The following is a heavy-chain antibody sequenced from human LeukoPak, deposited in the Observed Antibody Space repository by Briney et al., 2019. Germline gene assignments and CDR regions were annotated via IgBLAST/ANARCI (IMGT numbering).Heavy chain of an antibody. D-gene: IGHD3-22*01. CDR1: GFTFSDYF. Sequence: GGSLRLSCAASGFTFSDYFMTWIRQAPGKGLEWVSYISDSGGTIYYADSVKGRLTISRDNAKNSLYLQMDSLRVEDTAVYYCARDSSPSYGSSGYRPADFDYWGQGTLVSVSS. CDR3: ARDSSPSYGSSGYRPADFDY. CDR2: ISDSGGTI. J-gene: IGHJ4*02. V-gene: IGHV3-11*04.